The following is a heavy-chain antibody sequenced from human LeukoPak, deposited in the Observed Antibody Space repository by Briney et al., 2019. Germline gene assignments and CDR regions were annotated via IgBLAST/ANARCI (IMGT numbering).Heavy chain of an antibody. CDR2: ISYDGSNK. V-gene: IGHV3-30*18. J-gene: IGHJ4*02. CDR1: GITFSSYG. Sequence: GGSLRLSCGASGITFSSYGMHWVRQAPGKGLEWVASISYDGSNKYYADSVKGRFTISRDNSKNTLFLQMNSLRAEDTAVYYCAKGGEVSSWYKRLKLYFDYWGQGTLVTVSS. CDR3: AKGGEVSSWYKRLKLYFDY. D-gene: IGHD6-13*01.